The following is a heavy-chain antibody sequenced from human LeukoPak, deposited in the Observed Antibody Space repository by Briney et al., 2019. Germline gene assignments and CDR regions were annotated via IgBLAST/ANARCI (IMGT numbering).Heavy chain of an antibody. V-gene: IGHV3-15*01. D-gene: IGHD6-13*01. CDR2: IKSKTDGGTT. J-gene: IGHJ4*02. CDR3: TTDGSSSWYFDY. CDR1: GLTFSNAW. Sequence: PGGSLGLSCAASGLTFSNAWMSWFRKAPGKGLEWVGRIKSKTDGGTTDYAAPVKGRFTISRDDSKNTLYLQMNSLKTEDTAVYYCTTDGSSSWYFDYWGQGTLVTVSS.